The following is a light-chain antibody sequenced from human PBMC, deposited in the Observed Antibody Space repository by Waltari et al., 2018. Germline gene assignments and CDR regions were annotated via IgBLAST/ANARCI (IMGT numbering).Light chain of an antibody. CDR3: AAWDDSLNGHYV. CDR1: HPHLARHT. Sequence: VLTHPPSPARAPGRGVSLSCSRRHPHLARHTAHWHQHHPGTAPTPLIDSNNKRPTGVPDRFSGSKSGTSASLSISGLQSEDEADYYCAAWDDSLNGHYVFGTGTKVTVL. V-gene: IGLV1-44*01. CDR2: SNN. J-gene: IGLJ1*01.